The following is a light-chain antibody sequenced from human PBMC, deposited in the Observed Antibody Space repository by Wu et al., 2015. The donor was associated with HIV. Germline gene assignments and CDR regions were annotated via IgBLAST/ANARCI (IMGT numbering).Light chain of an antibody. V-gene: IGKV1-17*03. CDR1: QAISNY. Sequence: DIQMTQSPSAMSASVGDRVTITCRASQAISNYLAWFQQKPGKVPKRLIYAASSLQSGVPSRFSGNGSGTEFTLTISSLQPADFATYYCLQDLSYPRTFGQGTKVGKQT. CDR3: LQDLSYPRT. CDR2: AAS. J-gene: IGKJ1*01.